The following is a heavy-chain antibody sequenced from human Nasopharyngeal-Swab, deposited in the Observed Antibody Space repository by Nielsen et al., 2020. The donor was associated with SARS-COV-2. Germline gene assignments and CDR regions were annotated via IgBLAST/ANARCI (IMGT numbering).Heavy chain of an antibody. CDR2: IYYSGST. J-gene: IGHJ4*02. Sequence: PGKGLEWIGYIYYSGSTYYNPSLKSRVIISVDTSKNQFSLKLSSVTAADTAVYYCARTTYCSGGSCYWFDYWGQGTLVTVSS. D-gene: IGHD2-15*01. CDR3: ARTTYCSGGSCYWFDY. V-gene: IGHV4-31*02.